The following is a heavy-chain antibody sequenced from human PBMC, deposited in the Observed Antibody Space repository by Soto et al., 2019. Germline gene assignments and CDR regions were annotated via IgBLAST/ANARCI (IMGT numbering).Heavy chain of an antibody. J-gene: IGHJ6*02. D-gene: IGHD5-12*01. V-gene: IGHV1-18*01. CDR2: ISAYNGNK. Sequence: ASVKVSCKASGYTFTSYGIIWVGQAPGQGLEWMGWISAYNGNKNYAQKLQGRVTMTTDTSKSTAYMALRSLRSDDTAVYYCARGKWLRFTDYYYGMDVWGQGTTVTVSS. CDR3: ARGKWLRFTDYYYGMDV. CDR1: GYTFTSYG.